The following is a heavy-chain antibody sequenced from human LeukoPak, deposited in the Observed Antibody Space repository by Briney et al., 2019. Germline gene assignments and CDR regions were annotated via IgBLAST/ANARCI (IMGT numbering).Heavy chain of an antibody. D-gene: IGHD2-2*01. CDR2: YDPEDDDT. V-gene: IGHV1-24*01. CDR1: EHTLAELS. Sequence: ASVKVSCKIFEHTLAELSIHWVRQAPGKGLEWMGGYDPEDDDTIYAQKFQGRVTMTEDASSDTAYMELSSLRSDDTAVYHCAAASEYCSSRSCDVCKYWGQGTLVTVSS. CDR3: AAASEYCSSRSCDVCKY. J-gene: IGHJ4*02.